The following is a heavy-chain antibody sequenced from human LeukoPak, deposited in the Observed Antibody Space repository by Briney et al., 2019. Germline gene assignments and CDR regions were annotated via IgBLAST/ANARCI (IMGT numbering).Heavy chain of an antibody. CDR3: AKLGRYYYDSSGYYLDY. CDR1: GFTFSSCA. J-gene: IGHJ4*02. V-gene: IGHV3-23*01. D-gene: IGHD3-22*01. CDR2: GSGSGGNT. Sequence: GGSLSLSCAASGFTFSSCAMTWVRQAQGKGLEWVSTGSGSGGNTYFADSVKGRFTLSRDNSKNTLHLQMNSLRAEDTAVYYCAKLGRYYYDSSGYYLDYWGQGTLVTVSS.